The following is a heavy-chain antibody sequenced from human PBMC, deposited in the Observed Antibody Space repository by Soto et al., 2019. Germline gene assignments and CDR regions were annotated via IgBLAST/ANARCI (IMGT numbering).Heavy chain of an antibody. CDR2: IYYSGST. J-gene: IGHJ3*02. V-gene: IGHV4-39*01. Sequence: QLQLQESGPGLVKPSETLSLTCTVSGGSISSSSYYWGWIRQPPGKGLEWIGSIYYSGSTYYNPSLKSRVTISVDTSKNQFSLKLSSVTAADTAVYYCARCLIVGAHDAFDIWGQGTMVTVSS. CDR1: GGSISSSSYY. D-gene: IGHD1-26*01. CDR3: ARCLIVGAHDAFDI.